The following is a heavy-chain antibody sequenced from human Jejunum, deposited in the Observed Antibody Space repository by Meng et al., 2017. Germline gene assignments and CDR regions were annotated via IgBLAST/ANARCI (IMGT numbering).Heavy chain of an antibody. CDR1: GFSFNNYV. D-gene: IGHD2-21*02. V-gene: IGHV3-23*04. J-gene: IGHJ5*02. CDR3: AKRGECGGDCYPS. CDR2: INGDGDTT. Sequence: EVQLVEAGGGLVQPGGSLRLSCAASGFSFNNYVMSWVRQAPRKGLEWVSSINGDGDTTFYADSVKGRFTISRDNSKNTLYLQMNSLRADDAAVYFCAKRGECGGDCYPSWGQGILVTVSS.